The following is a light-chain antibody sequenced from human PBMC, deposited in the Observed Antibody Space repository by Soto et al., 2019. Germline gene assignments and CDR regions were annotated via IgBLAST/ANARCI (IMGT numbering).Light chain of an antibody. CDR2: AAS. Sequence: DIQMTQSPSSLSASVGDRVTMTCRASQSISTYLNWYQQKPGKAPNPLIYAASTLQSGVPSRFSGGGSGTEFTLTTSSLQSEDFALYYCQHYNNWPPAWTFGQGTKVDIK. CDR1: QSISTY. V-gene: IGKV1-39*01. J-gene: IGKJ1*01. CDR3: QHYNNWPPAWT.